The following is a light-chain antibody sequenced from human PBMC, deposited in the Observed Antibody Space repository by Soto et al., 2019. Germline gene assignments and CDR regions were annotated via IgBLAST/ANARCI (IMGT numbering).Light chain of an antibody. CDR2: DAY. CDR1: QFVSTR. V-gene: IGKV3-15*01. CDR3: XXXXXWPPGM. J-gene: IGKJ1*01. Sequence: EIVVTQSPATLSASPGERVTLTCRASQFVSTRLAWYQQRPGQVPRLLIYDAYTRPLGISARFSGSGSGTEFPLPMRSLQFADLALXXXXXXXXWPPGMFGPGTKVDIK.